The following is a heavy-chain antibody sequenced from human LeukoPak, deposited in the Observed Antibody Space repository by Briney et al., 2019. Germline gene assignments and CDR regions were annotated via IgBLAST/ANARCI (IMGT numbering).Heavy chain of an antibody. J-gene: IGHJ4*02. CDR1: GFTFTTYA. D-gene: IGHD6-13*01. CDR3: AKASRDIPAAGPSGYYFDY. CDR2: ISGSGGST. V-gene: IGHV3-23*01. Sequence: GGSLRLSCAASGFTFTTYAMSWVRQAPGKGLEWVSAISGSGGSTYYADSVKGRFTISRDNSKNTLYLQMNSLRAEDTAIYYCAKASRDIPAAGPSGYYFDYWGQGTLVTVSS.